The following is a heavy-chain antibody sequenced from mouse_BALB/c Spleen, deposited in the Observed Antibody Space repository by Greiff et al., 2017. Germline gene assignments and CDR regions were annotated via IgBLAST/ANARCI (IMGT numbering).Heavy chain of an antibody. CDR1: GFTFSSYA. J-gene: IGHJ3*01. CDR2: ISSGGSYT. Sequence: EVKVVESGGGLVKPGGSLKLSCAASGFTFSSYAMSWVRQSPEKRLEWVAEISSGGSYTYYPDTVTGRFTISRDNAKNTLYLEMSSLRSEDTAMYYCAKGDYDGAWFAYWGQGTLVTVSA. V-gene: IGHV5-9-4*01. CDR3: AKGDYDGAWFAY. D-gene: IGHD2-4*01.